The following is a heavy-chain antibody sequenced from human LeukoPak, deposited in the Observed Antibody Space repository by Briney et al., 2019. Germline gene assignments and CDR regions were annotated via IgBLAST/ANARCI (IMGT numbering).Heavy chain of an antibody. D-gene: IGHD2-2*03. CDR1: GGSISSSSYY. J-gene: IGHJ3*02. V-gene: IGHV4-39*07. CDR2: TYYSGST. Sequence: SETLSLTCTVSGGSISSSSYYWGWIRQPPGKGLEWIGSTYYSGSTYYNPSLKSRVTISVDTSKNQFSLKLSSVTAADTAVYYCARDVDIVVVPAARGYYGSGTKYAFDIWGQGTMVTVSS. CDR3: ARDVDIVVVPAARGYYGSGTKYAFDI.